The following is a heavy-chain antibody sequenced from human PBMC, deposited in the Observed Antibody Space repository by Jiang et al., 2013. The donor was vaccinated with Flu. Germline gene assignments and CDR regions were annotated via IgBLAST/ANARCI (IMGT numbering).Heavy chain of an antibody. CDR3: ARGVTPAGNVFDI. Sequence: CGAEVKKPGASVKVSCKTSGYTFTSYVLYWVRQAPGQRLEWMGWINSGTGNRKYSEMFQGRVTITGDTSASTGYMELSSLRSEDTAVYYCARGVTPAGNVFDIVGPRDKGPTVSS. V-gene: IGHV1-3*04. J-gene: IGHJ3*02. CDR2: INSGTGNR. D-gene: IGHD6-19*01. CDR1: GYTFTSYV.